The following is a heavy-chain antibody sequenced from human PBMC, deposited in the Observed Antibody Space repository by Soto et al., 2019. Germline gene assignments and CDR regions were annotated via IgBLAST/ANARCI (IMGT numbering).Heavy chain of an antibody. D-gene: IGHD3-3*01. CDR2: ISAYNGNT. Sequence: AAVKVSCKASGYTFTIYGISWVRQAPGQGLEWMGWISAYNGNTNYAQKLQGRVTMTTDTSTSTAYMELRSLRSDDTAVYYCARGQRFLEWPPRFDPWGQGTLVTVPQ. J-gene: IGHJ5*02. CDR3: ARGQRFLEWPPRFDP. V-gene: IGHV1-18*04. CDR1: GYTFTIYG.